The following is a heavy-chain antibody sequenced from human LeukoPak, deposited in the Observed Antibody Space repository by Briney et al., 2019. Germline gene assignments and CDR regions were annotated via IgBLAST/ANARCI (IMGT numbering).Heavy chain of an antibody. CDR3: ARRWRASRTSFDY. Sequence: ASVKVSCKASGYTFTSYDINWVRQATGQGLEWMGWMNPNSGNTGYAQKFQGRVTMTRNTSISTAYMELSSLRSEDTAVYYCARRWRASRTSFDYWGQGTLVTVSS. J-gene: IGHJ4*02. CDR1: GYTFTSYD. D-gene: IGHD4-23*01. V-gene: IGHV1-8*01. CDR2: MNPNSGNT.